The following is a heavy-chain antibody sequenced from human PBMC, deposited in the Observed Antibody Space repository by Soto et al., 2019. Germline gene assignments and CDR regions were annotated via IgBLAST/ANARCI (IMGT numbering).Heavy chain of an antibody. J-gene: IGHJ3*02. V-gene: IGHV6-1*01. CDR2: TYYRSKWYN. CDR3: ARGYCSSTSCYTSAFDI. Sequence: PSQTLSLTCAISGDSVSSNSAAWNWIRQSPSRGLEWLGRTYYRSKWYNDYAVSVKSRITINPDTSKNQFSLQLNSVTPEDTAVYYCARGYCSSTSCYTSAFDIWGQGTMVTVS. D-gene: IGHD2-2*02. CDR1: GDSVSSNSAA.